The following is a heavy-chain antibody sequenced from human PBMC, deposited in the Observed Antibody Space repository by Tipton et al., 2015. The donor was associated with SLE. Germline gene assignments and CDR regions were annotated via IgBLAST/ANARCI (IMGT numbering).Heavy chain of an antibody. D-gene: IGHD6-13*01. CDR1: GFTFDDYA. CDR3: AKDRGRVWGIAAAGTGAFDI. V-gene: IGHV3-9*01. J-gene: IGHJ3*02. Sequence: SLRLSCAASGFTFDDYAMHWVRQAPGKGLEWVSGISWNSGSIGYADSVKGRFTISRDNAKNSLYLQMNSLRAGDTALYYCAKDRGRVWGIAAAGTGAFDIWGQGTMVTVSS. CDR2: ISWNSGSI.